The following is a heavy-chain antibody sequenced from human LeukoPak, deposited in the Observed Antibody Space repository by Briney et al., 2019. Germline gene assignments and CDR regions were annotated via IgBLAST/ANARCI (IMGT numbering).Heavy chain of an antibody. D-gene: IGHD6-13*01. CDR3: AKDSRIAAAGGFDY. V-gene: IGHV3-23*01. CDR1: GFTFSSYA. Sequence: RGSLRLSCAASGFTFSSYAMSCVRQAPGKGLEWVSAVSGSGGSTYYAYSVKCRFTISRDNSKNTLYLQMNSLRAEDTAVYYCAKDSRIAAAGGFDYWGQGTLVTVSS. J-gene: IGHJ4*02. CDR2: VSGSGGST.